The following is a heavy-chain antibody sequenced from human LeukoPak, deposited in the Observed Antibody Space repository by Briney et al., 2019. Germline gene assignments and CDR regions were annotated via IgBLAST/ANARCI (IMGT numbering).Heavy chain of an antibody. CDR2: IIPIFGTA. Sequence: SVKVSCKASGGTFSSYAISWVRQAPGQGLEWMGGIIPIFGTANYAQKFQGRVTITADESTSTAYMELSSLRSEDTAVYYCAGGDYGDYANAFDIWGQGTMVTVSS. CDR3: AGGDYGDYANAFDI. V-gene: IGHV1-69*13. CDR1: GGTFSSYA. D-gene: IGHD4-17*01. J-gene: IGHJ3*02.